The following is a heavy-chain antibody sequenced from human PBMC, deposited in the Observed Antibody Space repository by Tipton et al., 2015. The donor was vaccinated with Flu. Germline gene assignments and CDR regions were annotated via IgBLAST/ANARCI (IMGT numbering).Heavy chain of an antibody. D-gene: IGHD4-11*01. CDR3: ARGMTIVVKGPYDPFDI. CDR1: GGTFSSYS. J-gene: IGHJ3*02. Sequence: QVQLVQSGAEVKKPGSSVKVSCKASGGTFSSYSFSWVRQAPGQGLEWIGRIIPILGITNYAQKFQGEVTITADKATSTVYMELSSLRSEDTAVYYCARGMTIVVKGPYDPFDIWGRGTMVTVSS. V-gene: IGHV1-69*09. CDR2: IIPILGIT.